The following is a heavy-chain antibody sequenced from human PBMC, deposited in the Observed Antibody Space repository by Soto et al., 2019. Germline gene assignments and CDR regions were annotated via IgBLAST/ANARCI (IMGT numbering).Heavy chain of an antibody. CDR1: GGSISSYY. J-gene: IGHJ3*02. Sequence: SETLSLTCTVSGGSISSYYWSWIRQPPGKGLEWIGYIYYSGSTNYNPSLKSRVTISVDTSKNQFSLKLSSVTAADTAVYNCARGFDRWGGAAAGTIYHAFDIWGQGTMVTVSS. V-gene: IGHV4-59*01. D-gene: IGHD6-13*01. CDR3: ARGFDRWGGAAAGTIYHAFDI. CDR2: IYYSGST.